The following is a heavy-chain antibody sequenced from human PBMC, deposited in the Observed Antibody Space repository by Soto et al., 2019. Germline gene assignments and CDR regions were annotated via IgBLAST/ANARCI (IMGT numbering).Heavy chain of an antibody. CDR1: CGTFSGYY. CDR2: INHSGST. D-gene: IGHD5-18*01. J-gene: IGHJ5*02. Sequence: PSLIKSLPYAVFCGTFSGYYCSCILKPPGKGLEWIGEINHSGSTNYNPSLKSRVTISVDTSKNQFSLKLSSVTAADTAVYYCARGQGGYSYPNWFDPWGQGTLVTVSS. CDR3: ARGQGGYSYPNWFDP. V-gene: IGHV4-34*01.